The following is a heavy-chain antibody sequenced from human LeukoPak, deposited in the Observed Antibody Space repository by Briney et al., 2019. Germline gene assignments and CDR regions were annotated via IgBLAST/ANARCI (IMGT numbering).Heavy chain of an antibody. J-gene: IGHJ6*04. Sequence: PGGSLRLSCAASGFTFSSYGMHWVRQAPGKGLEWVAFIRYDGRNKYYADSVKGRFTISRDNSKNTLYLQMNSLRAEDTAVYYCAKDIGVTGLTMDVWGKGTTVTISS. CDR1: GFTFSSYG. D-gene: IGHD6-19*01. CDR3: AKDIGVTGLTMDV. CDR2: IRYDGRNK. V-gene: IGHV3-30*02.